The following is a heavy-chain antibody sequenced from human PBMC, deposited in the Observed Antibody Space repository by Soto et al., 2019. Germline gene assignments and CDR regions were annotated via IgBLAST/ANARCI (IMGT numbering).Heavy chain of an antibody. Sequence: SETLSLTCPVSGGTISSGPYSWGWIRQPPGEGLEWIGTFHYRGSTNYNPSLKSRVTISVDKSKNQFSLKLNSVTAADTAVYYCASYSYGTGDAFDIWGQGTMVTVSS. CDR3: ASYSYGTGDAFDI. CDR1: GGTISSGPYS. J-gene: IGHJ3*02. D-gene: IGHD5-18*01. CDR2: FHYRGST. V-gene: IGHV4-39*07.